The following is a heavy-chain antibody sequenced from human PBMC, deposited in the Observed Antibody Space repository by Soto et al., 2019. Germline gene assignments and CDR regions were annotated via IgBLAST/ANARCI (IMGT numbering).Heavy chain of an antibody. CDR2: ISPGSRYP. J-gene: IGHJ5*02. V-gene: IGHV3-11*06. D-gene: IGHD2-15*01. Sequence: GGSLRLSCAGSGFTFVDSYMSWIRQAPGKGLEWLSYISPGSRYPAYADSVKGRFTISRDNAKRSLYLQMMSLTAEDTAIYYCVRGGGGGLFDPWGQGAMVTVSS. CDR1: GFTFVDSY. CDR3: VRGGGGGLFDP.